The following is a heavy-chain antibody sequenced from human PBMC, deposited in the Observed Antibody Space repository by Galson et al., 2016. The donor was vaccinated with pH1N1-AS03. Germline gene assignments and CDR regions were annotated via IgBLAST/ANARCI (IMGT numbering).Heavy chain of an antibody. Sequence: PALVKPTQTLTLTCTFSGFSLSTGGVHVAWIRQPPGKALEWLALIFWDGKTRYRPSLRSRLTITKDTSKNQVVLTMTNMDPVDTATYYCARSTHVNEGLDFWGQGTLVTVSS. D-gene: IGHD2-8*01. CDR1: GFSLSTGGVH. J-gene: IGHJ4*02. V-gene: IGHV2-5*02. CDR2: IFWDGKT. CDR3: ARSTHVNEGLDF.